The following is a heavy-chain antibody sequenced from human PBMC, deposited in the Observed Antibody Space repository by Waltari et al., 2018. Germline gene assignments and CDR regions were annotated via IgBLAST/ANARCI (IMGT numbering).Heavy chain of an antibody. CDR3: ARDPSYGAIDY. Sequence: EVPLVESGGGLVQPGGSLRLSCAASGFMFSRYWRSWVRQAPGKGLEWVANIRPDGNEKYYVDSVKGRLTISRDNAKNSLYLQMNSLRVEDTAVYFCARDPSYGAIDYWGQGTLVTVSS. V-gene: IGHV3-7*01. CDR1: GFMFSRYW. CDR2: IRPDGNEK. J-gene: IGHJ4*02. D-gene: IGHD4-17*01.